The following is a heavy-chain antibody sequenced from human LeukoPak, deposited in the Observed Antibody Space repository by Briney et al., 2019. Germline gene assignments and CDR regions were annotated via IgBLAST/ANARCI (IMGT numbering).Heavy chain of an antibody. J-gene: IGHJ5*02. CDR3: AKGLGVGYCSGGSCYNNWLDP. D-gene: IGHD2-15*01. CDR2: IWHDGTEK. V-gene: IGHV3-33*03. Sequence: GGSLRLSCATSGFTFSSYGMHWVRQAPGKGLEWVAVIWHDGTEKHYADSVKGRFAISRDSSKATLYLQVSSLRAEVTAIYYCAKGLGVGYCSGGSCYNNWLDPWGQGTLVTVSS. CDR1: GFTFSSYG.